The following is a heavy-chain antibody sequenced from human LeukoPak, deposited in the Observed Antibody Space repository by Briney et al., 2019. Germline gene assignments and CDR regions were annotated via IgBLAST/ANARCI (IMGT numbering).Heavy chain of an antibody. Sequence: ASVTVSFTASGYTFTTYGISWVRQAPGHGLEWMGLISAYNGSKNYAQKLQGRVTMTTDTSTSTAYMELRGLRSDDTAVYYCARDPPYSYGYRAFDIWGQGTTVTVSS. D-gene: IGHD5-18*01. CDR2: ISAYNGSK. CDR1: GYTFTTYG. J-gene: IGHJ3*02. V-gene: IGHV1-18*01. CDR3: ARDPPYSYGYRAFDI.